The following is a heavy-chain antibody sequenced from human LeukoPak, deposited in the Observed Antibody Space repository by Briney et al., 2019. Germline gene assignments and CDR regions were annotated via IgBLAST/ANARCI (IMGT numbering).Heavy chain of an antibody. V-gene: IGHV3-23*01. D-gene: IGHD2-21*01. CDR3: AKISEFWETCGGDCYADY. J-gene: IGHJ4*02. CDR2: ISGSGGST. Sequence: GGSLRLSRAASGFTFSSYAMSWVRQAPGNWLEWVSAISGSGGSTYYADSVKGRFTISRDNSKNTLYLQMNSLRAEDTAVYYCAKISEFWETCGGDCYADYWGQGTLVTVSS. CDR1: GFTFSSYA.